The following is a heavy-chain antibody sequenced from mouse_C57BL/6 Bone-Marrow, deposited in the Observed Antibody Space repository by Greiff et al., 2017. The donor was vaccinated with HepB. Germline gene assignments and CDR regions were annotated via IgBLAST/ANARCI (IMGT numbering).Heavy chain of an antibody. J-gene: IGHJ2*01. CDR3: AREPNYDYDGYYFDY. Sequence: EVQLQESGPELVKPGASVKISCKASGYSFTGYYMNWVKQSPEKSLEWIGEINPSTGGTTYNQKFKAKATLTVDKSSSKAYMQLKSLTSEDSAVYYCAREPNYDYDGYYFDYWGQGTTLTVSS. D-gene: IGHD2-4*01. CDR1: GYSFTGYY. CDR2: INPSTGGT. V-gene: IGHV1-42*01.